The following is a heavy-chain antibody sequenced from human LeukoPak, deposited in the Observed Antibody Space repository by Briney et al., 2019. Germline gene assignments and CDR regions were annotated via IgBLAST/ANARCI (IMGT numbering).Heavy chain of an antibody. CDR1: GFTFSSYA. Sequence: GGSLRLSCAASGFTFSSYAMSWVRQAPGKVLEWVSAISGSGGGTYYADSVKGRFTISRDTSKNTLYLQMNSLRAEDTAVYYCEKDLRTLDAFDIWGQGTMVTVSS. V-gene: IGHV3-23*01. CDR2: ISGSGGGT. J-gene: IGHJ3*02. CDR3: EKDLRTLDAFDI.